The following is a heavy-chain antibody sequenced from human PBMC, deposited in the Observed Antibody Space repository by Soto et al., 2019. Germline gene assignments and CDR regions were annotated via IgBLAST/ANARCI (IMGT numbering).Heavy chain of an antibody. Sequence: SETLSLTCAVSGGSISSSNWWSWVRQPPGKGLEWIGYIYHSGSTYYNPSLKSRVTISVDRSKNQFSLKLSSVTAADTAVYYCARGRITMVFDYWGQGSLVTVSS. J-gene: IGHJ4*02. V-gene: IGHV4-4*02. CDR2: IYHSGST. D-gene: IGHD3-10*01. CDR3: ARGRITMVFDY. CDR1: GGSISSSNW.